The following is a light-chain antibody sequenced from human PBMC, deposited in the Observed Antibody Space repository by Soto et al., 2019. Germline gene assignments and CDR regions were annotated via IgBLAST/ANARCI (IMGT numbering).Light chain of an antibody. CDR1: SSDVGGYKF. CDR3: SSYSISTAYL. Sequence: QSVLTQPPSASGSPGQSVTISCTGTSSDVGGYKFVSWYQQHPGKAPKLMVFEVSNRPSGVSYRFSGSKSGNTASLTISGLQAEDEADYFCSSYSISTAYLFGTGTKVTVL. J-gene: IGLJ1*01. CDR2: EVS. V-gene: IGLV2-14*01.